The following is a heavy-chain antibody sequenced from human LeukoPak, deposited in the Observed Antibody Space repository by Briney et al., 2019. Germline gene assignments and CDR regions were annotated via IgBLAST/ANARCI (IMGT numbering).Heavy chain of an antibody. J-gene: IGHJ4*02. Sequence: ASVKVSCKASGGTFSSYAISWVRQAPGQGLEWMGGIIPIFGTANYAQKFQGRVTITADESTSTAYMEPSSLRSEDTAVYYCARAETNYDILTGYSRGFDYWGQGTLVTVSS. V-gene: IGHV1-69*01. CDR2: IIPIFGTA. CDR3: ARAETNYDILTGYSRGFDY. D-gene: IGHD3-9*01. CDR1: GGTFSSYA.